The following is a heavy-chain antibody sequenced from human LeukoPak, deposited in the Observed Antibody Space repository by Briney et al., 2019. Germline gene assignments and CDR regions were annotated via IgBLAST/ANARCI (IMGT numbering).Heavy chain of an antibody. CDR2: ISGSGGST. V-gene: IGHV3-23*01. D-gene: IGHD3-22*01. CDR1: GFTFSSYA. CDR3: AKDSGPYTSGYYGH. Sequence: TGGSLRLSCAASGFTFSSYAMSWVRQAPGKGLEWVSAISGSGGSTYYADSVKGRFTISRDNSKNTLYLQMNSLRPEDTAVYYCAKDSGPYTSGYYGHWGQGTLVTVSS. J-gene: IGHJ4*02.